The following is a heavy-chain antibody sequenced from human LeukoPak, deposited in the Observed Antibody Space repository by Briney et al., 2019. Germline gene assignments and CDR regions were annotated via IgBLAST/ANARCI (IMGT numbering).Heavy chain of an antibody. Sequence: GSSVKVSCKASGGTFSSYAISWVRQAPGQGLEWMGGIIPIFGTANYAQKFQGRVTITADVSTSTAYMELSSLRSEDTAVYYCARDHDYGGDSDYWGQGTLVSVSS. D-gene: IGHD4-23*01. CDR1: GGTFSSYA. J-gene: IGHJ4*02. CDR2: IIPIFGTA. V-gene: IGHV1-69*01. CDR3: ARDHDYGGDSDY.